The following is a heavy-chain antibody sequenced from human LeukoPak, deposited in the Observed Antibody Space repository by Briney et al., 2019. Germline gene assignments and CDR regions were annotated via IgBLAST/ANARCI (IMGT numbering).Heavy chain of an antibody. J-gene: IGHJ4*02. V-gene: IGHV3-7*01. CDR3: AFWSGNLYF. Sequence: GGSLRLSCEASGFTLSNSWTSWLRQAPGKGLEWVAHTNEGGSDKYYVDSVKDRFSISKDNVKNSLYLQMDSLRAEDTGVYYCAFWSGNLYFWGQGALVTVSS. D-gene: IGHD3-3*01. CDR2: TNEGGSDK. CDR1: GFTLSNSW.